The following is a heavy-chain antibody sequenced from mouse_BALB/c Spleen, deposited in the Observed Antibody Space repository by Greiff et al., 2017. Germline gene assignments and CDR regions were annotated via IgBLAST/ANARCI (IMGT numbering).Heavy chain of an antibody. CDR2: ILPGSGST. J-gene: IGHJ3*01. CDR3: ARYATMIRRAWFAY. D-gene: IGHD2-4*01. CDR1: GYTFSSYW. V-gene: IGHV1-9*01. Sequence: QVQLQQSGAELMKPGASVKISCKATGYTFSSYWIEWVKQRPGHGLEWIGEILPGSGSTNYNEKFKGKATFTADTSSNTAYMQLSSLTSEDSAVYYCARYATMIRRAWFAYWGQGTLVTVSA.